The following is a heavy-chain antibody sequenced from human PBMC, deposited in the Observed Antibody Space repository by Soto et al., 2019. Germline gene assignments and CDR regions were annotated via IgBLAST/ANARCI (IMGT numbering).Heavy chain of an antibody. CDR3: ASRPACGWYNYFDY. J-gene: IGHJ4*02. CDR2: ISGSGGST. V-gene: IGHV3-23*01. D-gene: IGHD6-19*01. Sequence: EVQLLESGGGLVQPGGSLRLSCAASGFTFSSCAMSWVRQAPGKGLEWVSAISGSGGSTYYADSVKGRFTISRDNSKNTLYLQMNSLRAEDTAVYYCASRPACGWYNYFDYWGQGTLVTVSS. CDR1: GFTFSSCA.